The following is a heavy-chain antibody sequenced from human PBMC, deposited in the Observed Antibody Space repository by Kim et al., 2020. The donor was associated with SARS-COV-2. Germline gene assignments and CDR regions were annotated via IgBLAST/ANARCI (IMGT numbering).Heavy chain of an antibody. J-gene: IGHJ4*02. CDR1: GYTFSSFY. CDR3: ARGSEYSSSAYYFDF. D-gene: IGHD6-6*01. Sequence: ASVKVSCKASGYTFSSFYMHWVRQAPGQGLEWVGLFNPSGGRTSYSQKFQGRVTVTSDTSTCTVYMALSSLSSEDTARFYFARGSEYSSSAYYFDFWGQGTLVTVSS. CDR2: FNPSGGRT. V-gene: IGHV1-46*01.